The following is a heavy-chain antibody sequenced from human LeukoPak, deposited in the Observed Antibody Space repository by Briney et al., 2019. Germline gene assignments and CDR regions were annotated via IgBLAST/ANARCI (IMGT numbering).Heavy chain of an antibody. CDR3: AKNGFTYYYDSSGYYFDY. J-gene: IGHJ4*02. D-gene: IGHD3-22*01. CDR1: GFTFSSYA. Sequence: PGGSVRLFCAASGFTFSSYAMSWVRQAPGKGREGVSAISGSGGSTYYGDSVKGRFTISRDNSKNKLYLQMNSLRAENTAVYYCAKNGFTYYYDSSGYYFDYWGQGTLVTVSS. CDR2: ISGSGGST. V-gene: IGHV3-23*01.